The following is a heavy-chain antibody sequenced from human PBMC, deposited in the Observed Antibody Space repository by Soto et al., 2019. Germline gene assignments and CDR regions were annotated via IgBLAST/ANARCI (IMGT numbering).Heavy chain of an antibody. V-gene: IGHV3-74*01. D-gene: IGHD2-15*01. Sequence: EVQLVESGGGLVQPGGSLRLSCAASGFTFNTYWMHWVRQAPGKGLVWVSRINNNGSTTTYADSVKGRFTISRDNAKNTLYLQMNRLRADDTAMYSCTRDGGGNFYYGMDVWGQGNTVTVSS. CDR1: GFTFNTYW. CDR3: TRDGGGNFYYGMDV. J-gene: IGHJ6*02. CDR2: INNNGSTT.